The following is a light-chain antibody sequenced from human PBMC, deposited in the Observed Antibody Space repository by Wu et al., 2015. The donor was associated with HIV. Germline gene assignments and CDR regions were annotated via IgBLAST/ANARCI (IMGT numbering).Light chain of an antibody. J-gene: IGKJ4*01. V-gene: IGKV1-8*01. Sequence: AIQMTQSPSSLSASTGDRVTITCRANQTISSYLAWYQQKPGKAPKLLIYEASTLQSGVPSRFSGGGSGTDFTLTISCLQSEDFASYYCQQYFSYPLTFGGGPRWRS. CDR2: EAS. CDR3: QQYFSYPLT. CDR1: QTISSY.